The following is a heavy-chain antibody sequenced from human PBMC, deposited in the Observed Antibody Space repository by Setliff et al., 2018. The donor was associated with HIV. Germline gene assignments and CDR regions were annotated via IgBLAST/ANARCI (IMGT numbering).Heavy chain of an antibody. CDR1: GGPISGYY. D-gene: IGHD3-22*01. CDR3: ARLYYDSNGSFDS. Sequence: SETLSLTCAVSGGPISGYYWNWIRQPPGKGLEWIGFIYYGSRTNYSPSLKGRVTISADTSKNQFSLNLSSVTAADTAIYYCARLYYDSNGSFDSWGQGILVTVSS. V-gene: IGHV4-59*08. J-gene: IGHJ4*02. CDR2: IYYGSRT.